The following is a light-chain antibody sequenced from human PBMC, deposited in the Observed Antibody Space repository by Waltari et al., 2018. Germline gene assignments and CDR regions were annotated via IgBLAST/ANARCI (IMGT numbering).Light chain of an antibody. CDR2: EGS. V-gene: IGLV2-23*01. CDR3: CSYAGSSTSLV. CDR1: SSDIGSYNL. J-gene: IGLJ2*01. Sequence: QSALTQPASVSGSPGQSITIPCTGTSSDIGSYNLVSWYQQHPGKAPKLMIYEGSKRPSGVSNRFSGSKSGNTASLTISGLQAGDEADYYCCSYAGSSTSLVFGGGTKLTVL.